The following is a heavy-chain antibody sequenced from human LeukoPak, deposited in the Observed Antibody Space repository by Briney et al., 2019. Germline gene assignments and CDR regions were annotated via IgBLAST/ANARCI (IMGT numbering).Heavy chain of an antibody. CDR1: GFKFDDYG. CDR3: ARWRYCTGGSCNPKTKCYFDY. Sequence: GGPLRLSCAASGFKFDDYGMSWVRQVPGKGLEWVSGLNWSGGSTGYADSVRGRFTISRDNAKNSLYLQMNSLRVEDTAVYYCARWRYCTGGSCNPKTKCYFDYWGQGTLVTVSS. V-gene: IGHV3-20*04. J-gene: IGHJ4*02. D-gene: IGHD2-15*01. CDR2: LNWSGGST.